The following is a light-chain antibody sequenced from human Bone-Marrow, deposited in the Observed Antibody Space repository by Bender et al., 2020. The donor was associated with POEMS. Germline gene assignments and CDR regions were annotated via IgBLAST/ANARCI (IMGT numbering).Light chain of an antibody. Sequence: QSALTQPRSVSGSPGQSVAISCTGTSSDVGGYNYVSWYQQHPGKAPKLLIYDVSDRPSGVSNRFSGSKSDNTASLTVSGLQAEDEAEYYCQSYDFSLRGAVFGGGTKLTVL. J-gene: IGLJ2*01. V-gene: IGLV2-11*01. CDR3: QSYDFSLRGAV. CDR2: DVS. CDR1: SSDVGGYNY.